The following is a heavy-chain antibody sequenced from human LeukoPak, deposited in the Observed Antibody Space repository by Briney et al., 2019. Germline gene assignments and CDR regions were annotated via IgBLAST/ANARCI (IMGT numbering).Heavy chain of an antibody. CDR2: ISSSSSYI. J-gene: IGHJ5*02. V-gene: IGHV3-21*01. CDR1: GSPFSSNR. D-gene: IGHD6-19*01. Sequence: GGSLSPSCAASGSPFSSNRLNWVRQPQGKGLKWVSSISSSSSYIYYADSVKGRFTISRDNAKNSLYLQMNSLRAEDTAVYYCARDLDGSGYPWGQGTLVTVSS. CDR3: ARDLDGSGYP.